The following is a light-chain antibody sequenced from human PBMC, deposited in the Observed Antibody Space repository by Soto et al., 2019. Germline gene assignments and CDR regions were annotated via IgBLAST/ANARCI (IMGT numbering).Light chain of an antibody. CDR3: QQYNSCWT. V-gene: IGKV1-5*01. J-gene: IGKJ1*01. CDR2: DAS. Sequence: DIQMTQSPSTLSASVGDRVTITCRASQSISSWLAWYQQKPGKATKLLIYDASSLESGVPSRFSGSGSGTEFTLTISSLQPDDFATYYCQQYNSCWTFGQGTKVDI. CDR1: QSISSW.